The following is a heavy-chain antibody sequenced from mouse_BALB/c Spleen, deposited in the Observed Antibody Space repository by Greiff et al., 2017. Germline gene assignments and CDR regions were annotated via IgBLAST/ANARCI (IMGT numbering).Heavy chain of an antibody. CDR1: GDSITSGY. Sequence: EVKLQESGPSLVKPSQTLSLTCSVTGDSITSGYWNWIRKFPGNKLEYMGYISYSGSTYYNPSLKSRISITRDTSKNQYYLQLNSVTTEDTATYYCARGYGYEYYFDYWGQGTTLTVSS. CDR2: ISYSGST. CDR3: ARGYGYEYYFDY. V-gene: IGHV3-8*02. D-gene: IGHD2-2*01. J-gene: IGHJ2*01.